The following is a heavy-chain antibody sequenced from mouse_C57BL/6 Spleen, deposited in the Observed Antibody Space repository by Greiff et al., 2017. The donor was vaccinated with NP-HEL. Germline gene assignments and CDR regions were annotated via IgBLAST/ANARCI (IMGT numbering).Heavy chain of an antibody. CDR3: APFITTVAYFDY. Sequence: VQLQQSGPELVKPGASVKISCKASGYTFTDYYMNWVKQSHGKSLEWIGDINPNNGGTSYNQKFKGKATLTVDKSSSTAYMELRSLTSEDSAVYYCAPFITTVAYFDYWGQGTTLTVSS. CDR2: INPNNGGT. J-gene: IGHJ2*01. CDR1: GYTFTDYY. D-gene: IGHD1-1*01. V-gene: IGHV1-26*01.